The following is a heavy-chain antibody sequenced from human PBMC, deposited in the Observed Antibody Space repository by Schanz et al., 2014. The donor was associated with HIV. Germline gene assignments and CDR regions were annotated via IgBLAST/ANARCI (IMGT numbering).Heavy chain of an antibody. D-gene: IGHD5-18*01. CDR2: INSNEGTT. Sequence: EQLVESGGGVVQPGRSLRLSCAASGFNFNNYAMTWVRQAPGKGLEWVSRINSNEGTTDYADSVKGRFTISRDNAKNTLYLQMNSLRAEDTAVYFCAKSNGGDTAVVQYYFDYWGQGTLVSVSS. CDR3: AKSNGGDTAVVQYYFDY. CDR1: GFNFNNYA. V-gene: IGHV3-23*04. J-gene: IGHJ4*02.